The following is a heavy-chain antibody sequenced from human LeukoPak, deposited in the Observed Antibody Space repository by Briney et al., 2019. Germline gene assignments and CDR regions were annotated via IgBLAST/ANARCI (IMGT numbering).Heavy chain of an antibody. V-gene: IGHV3-30*02. CDR1: GFTFSSYG. J-gene: IGHJ4*02. CDR3: AKDGDSGPYLSYSYYFDY. Sequence: GGSLRLSCAASGFTFSSYGMHWVRQAPGKGLEWVAFIRYDGSNKYYADSVKGRCTISRDNSKNTLYLQMNSLRAEDTAVYYCAKDGDSGPYLSYSYYFDYWGQGTLVTVSS. CDR2: IRYDGSNK. D-gene: IGHD5-12*01.